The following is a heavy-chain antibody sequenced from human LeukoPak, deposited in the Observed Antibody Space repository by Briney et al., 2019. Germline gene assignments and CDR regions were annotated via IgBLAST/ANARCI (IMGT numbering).Heavy chain of an antibody. V-gene: IGHV3-74*01. J-gene: IGHJ4*02. Sequence: GGSLRLSCAASGFTFSSYWMHWVRQAPGKGLVWVSRINTDGSSTSYADSVKGRFTISRDNAKNTLYLQMNSLRAEDTAVYYCVTWSSQGNGAENSWGQGTLVTVSS. CDR3: VTWSSQGNGAENS. CDR2: INTDGSST. CDR1: GFTFSSYW. D-gene: IGHD3-3*01.